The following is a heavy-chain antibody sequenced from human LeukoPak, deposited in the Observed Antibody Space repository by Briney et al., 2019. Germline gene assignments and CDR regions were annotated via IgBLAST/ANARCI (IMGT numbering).Heavy chain of an antibody. V-gene: IGHV4-59*01. CDR2: IYYSGST. D-gene: IGHD5-24*01. Sequence: SETLSLTCSVSDGSINSYYWSWIRQPPGKGLEWIGYIYYSGSTNYNPSLKSRVTISVDTSKNQFSLKLSSVTAADTAVYYCARYDNYSGSWFDPWGQGTLVTVSS. CDR3: ARYDNYSGSWFDP. J-gene: IGHJ5*02. CDR1: DGSINSYY.